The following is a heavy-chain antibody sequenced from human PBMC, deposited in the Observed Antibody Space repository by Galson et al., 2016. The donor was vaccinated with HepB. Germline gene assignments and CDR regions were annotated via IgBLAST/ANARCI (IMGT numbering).Heavy chain of an antibody. Sequence: SLRLSCAASGFTFSNYAMHWVRQAPGKGLEWVAVIWFDGSNTFYADSVRGRFTISKDKAKNTLDLQMNSLRPEDTALYYCARDSFYCITTSCLPYYFDNWGQGTRVTVSS. J-gene: IGHJ4*02. D-gene: IGHD2-15*01. CDR3: ARDSFYCITTSCLPYYFDN. CDR1: GFTFSNYA. CDR2: IWFDGSNT. V-gene: IGHV3-30*14.